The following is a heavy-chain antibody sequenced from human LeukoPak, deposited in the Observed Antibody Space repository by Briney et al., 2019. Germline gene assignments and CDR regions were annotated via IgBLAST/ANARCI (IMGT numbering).Heavy chain of an antibody. CDR1: GFTFGDYA. Sequence: GGSLRLSCTASGFTFGDYAMSWVRQAPGKGLEWVGFIRSKAYGGTTEYAASVKGRFTISRDDSKTIAYLQMNSLKTEDTAVYYCTRGSGYYDSSGYHYWGQGTLVTVSS. V-gene: IGHV3-49*04. D-gene: IGHD3-22*01. CDR3: TRGSGYYDSSGYHY. CDR2: IRSKAYGGTT. J-gene: IGHJ4*02.